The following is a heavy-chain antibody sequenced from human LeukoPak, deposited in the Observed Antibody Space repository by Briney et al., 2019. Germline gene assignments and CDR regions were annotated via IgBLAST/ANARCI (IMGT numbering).Heavy chain of an antibody. J-gene: IGHJ4*02. CDR1: GYTFTNYG. D-gene: IGHD1-26*01. CDR2: ISTYNDNT. V-gene: IGHV1-18*01. CDR3: ARSNSGSYYHFDY. Sequence: ASVKASCKASGYTFTNYGITWVRQAPGQGLEWMGWISTYNDNTNYAQKFQGRVTMSTDTSTSTAYMELRGLTSDDTAVYYCARSNSGSYYHFDYWGQGTLVTVSS.